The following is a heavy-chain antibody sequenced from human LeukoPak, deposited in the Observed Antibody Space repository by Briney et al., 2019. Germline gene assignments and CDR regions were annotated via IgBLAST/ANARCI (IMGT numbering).Heavy chain of an antibody. V-gene: IGHV4-34*01. Sequence: SETLSLTCAVYGGSFSGYYWSWIRQPPGKGLEWIGEIYHSGSTNYNPSLKSRVTISVDTSKNQFSLKLSSVTAADTAVYYCARGRGKYSYWGQGTLVTVSS. CDR3: ARGRGKYSY. J-gene: IGHJ4*02. CDR2: IYHSGST. D-gene: IGHD2/OR15-2a*01. CDR1: GGSFSGYY.